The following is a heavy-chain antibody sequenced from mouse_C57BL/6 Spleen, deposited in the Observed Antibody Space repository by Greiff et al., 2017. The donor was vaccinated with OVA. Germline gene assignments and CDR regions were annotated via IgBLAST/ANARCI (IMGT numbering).Heavy chain of an antibody. CDR1: GFTFSDYY. CDR2: INYDGSST. J-gene: IGHJ4*01. V-gene: IGHV5-16*01. D-gene: IGHD1-1*01. Sequence: DVKLVESEGGLVQPGSSMKLSCTASGFTFSDYYMAWVRQVPEKGLEWVANINYDGSSTYYLDSLKSRFIISRDNAKNILYLQMSSLKSEDTATYYCARSLDLPYGNYAMDYWGQGTSVTVSS. CDR3: ARSLDLPYGNYAMDY.